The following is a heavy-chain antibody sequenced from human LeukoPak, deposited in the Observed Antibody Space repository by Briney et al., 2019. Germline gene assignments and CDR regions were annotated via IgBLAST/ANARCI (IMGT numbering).Heavy chain of an antibody. V-gene: IGHV4-38-2*02. CDR1: GYSISSGYY. J-gene: IGHJ4*02. CDR2: IYHSGST. D-gene: IGHD6-19*01. CDR3: ARAGPGYSSGWYKV. Sequence: SETLSLTCTVSGYSISSGYYWGWILQPPGKGLEWIGSIYHSGSTYYNPSLKSRVTISVDTSKNQFSLKLSSVTAADTAVYYCARAGPGYSSGWYKVWGQGTLVTVSS.